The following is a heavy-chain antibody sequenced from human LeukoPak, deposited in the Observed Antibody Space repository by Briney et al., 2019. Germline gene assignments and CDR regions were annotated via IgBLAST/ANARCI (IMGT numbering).Heavy chain of an antibody. CDR3: ARASLRYYYGMDV. J-gene: IGHJ6*04. Sequence: PSGTLSLTCAVSGGSLSSSNWWGLVRQPPGEGLEWIGEIYHSGSTNYNPSLKSRVTISVDKSKTQFSLRLSSVTAADTAVYYCARASLRYYYGMDVWGKGTTVTVSS. CDR2: IYHSGST. V-gene: IGHV4-4*02. CDR1: GGSLSSSNW.